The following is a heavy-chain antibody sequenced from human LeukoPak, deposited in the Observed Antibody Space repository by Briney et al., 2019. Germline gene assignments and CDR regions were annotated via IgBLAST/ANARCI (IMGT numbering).Heavy chain of an antibody. CDR1: GFTFDDYA. V-gene: IGHV3-9*01. J-gene: IGHJ3*02. Sequence: PGGSLRLSCAASGFTFDDYATHWVRQVPGKGLAWVSGIGWNSGGIGYADSVKGRFTISRDNAKNSLYLQMNSLRPEDTALFYCVKGTTFDAFDMWGQGTMVTVSS. D-gene: IGHD4-11*01. CDR2: IGWNSGGI. CDR3: VKGTTFDAFDM.